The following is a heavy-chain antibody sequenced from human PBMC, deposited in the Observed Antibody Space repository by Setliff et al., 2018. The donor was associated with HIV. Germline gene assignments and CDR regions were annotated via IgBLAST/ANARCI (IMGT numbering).Heavy chain of an antibody. CDR2: IYTSGST. J-gene: IGHJ4*02. V-gene: IGHV4-4*07. CDR1: GGSISSYY. Sequence: PSETLSLTCTVSGGSISSYYWSWIRQPAGKGLEWIGRIYTSGSTNYNPSLKSRVTMSVDTSKNQFSLKLSSVTAADTAVYYCARERWGGETIMGDFDHWGQGTLVTVSS. CDR3: ARERWGGETIMGDFDH. D-gene: IGHD3-16*01.